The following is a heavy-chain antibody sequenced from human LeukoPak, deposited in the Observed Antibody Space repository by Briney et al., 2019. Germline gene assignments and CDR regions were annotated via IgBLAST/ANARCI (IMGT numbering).Heavy chain of an antibody. Sequence: GGSLRLSCAASGFTFSSYAMHWVRQAPGKGLEWVAVISYDGSNKYYADSVKGRFTISRDNSKNTLYLQMNSLRAEDTAVYYCARESRDGYNYYFDYRGQGTLVTVSS. CDR1: GFTFSSYA. J-gene: IGHJ4*02. D-gene: IGHD5-24*01. V-gene: IGHV3-30-3*01. CDR3: ARESRDGYNYYFDY. CDR2: ISYDGSNK.